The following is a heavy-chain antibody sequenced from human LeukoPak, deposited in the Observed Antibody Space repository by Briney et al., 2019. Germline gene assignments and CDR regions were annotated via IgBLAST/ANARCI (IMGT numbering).Heavy chain of an antibody. CDR3: AREAHDYYYGMDV. CDR2: IYYSGST. Sequence: SETLSLTCTVSGGSISSGVYYWSWIRQHPGKGLEWIGYIYYSGSTYYNPSLKSRVTISVDTSKNQFSLKLSSVTAADTAVYYCAREAHDYYYGMDVWGQGTTVTVSS. CDR1: GGSISSGVYY. V-gene: IGHV4-31*03. J-gene: IGHJ6*02.